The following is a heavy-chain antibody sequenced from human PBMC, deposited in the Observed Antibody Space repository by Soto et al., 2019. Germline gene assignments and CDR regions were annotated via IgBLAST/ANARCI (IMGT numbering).Heavy chain of an antibody. J-gene: IGHJ3*02. D-gene: IGHD7-27*01. Sequence: EVQLLESGGGLVQPGGSLRLSCAASGFTFSVFAMSWVRQAPGKGLELVSTISGRGENTYYADSVKGRFTISRDNSKNTLNMQMNSLRGEDTAVYYCAKDRGTGDCGVNAVDIWGQGTMVTVAS. V-gene: IGHV3-23*01. CDR3: AKDRGTGDCGVNAVDI. CDR1: GFTFSVFA. CDR2: ISGRGENT.